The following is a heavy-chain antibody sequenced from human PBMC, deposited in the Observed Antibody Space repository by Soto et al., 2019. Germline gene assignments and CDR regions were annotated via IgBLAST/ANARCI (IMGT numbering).Heavy chain of an antibody. CDR1: GFTFSSYG. D-gene: IGHD3-3*01. J-gene: IGHJ4*02. CDR2: ISSSSSTI. Sequence: GGSLRLSCAASGFTFSSYGMNWVRQAPGKGLEWVSYISSSSSTIYYADSVKGRFTISRDNAKNSLYLQMNSLRAEDTAVYYCARDFDFWSGYYTLFDYWGQGTLVTVSS. CDR3: ARDFDFWSGYYTLFDY. V-gene: IGHV3-48*01.